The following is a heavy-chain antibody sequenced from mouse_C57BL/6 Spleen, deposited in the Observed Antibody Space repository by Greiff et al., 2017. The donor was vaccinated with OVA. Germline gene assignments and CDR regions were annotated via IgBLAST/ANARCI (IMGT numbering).Heavy chain of an antibody. V-gene: IGHV1-50*01. CDR3: ALGRGFAD. CDR2: NDPSDSYT. CDR1: GYTFTSYW. J-gene: IGHJ3*01. D-gene: IGHD4-1*01. Sequence: QVQLQQPGAELVKPGASVKLSCKASGYTFTSYWMQWVKQRPGQGLEWIGENDPSDSYTNYNQKFKGKATLTVDTSSSTAYMQLSSLTSEDAAVYYCALGRGFADWGQGTLVTVSA.